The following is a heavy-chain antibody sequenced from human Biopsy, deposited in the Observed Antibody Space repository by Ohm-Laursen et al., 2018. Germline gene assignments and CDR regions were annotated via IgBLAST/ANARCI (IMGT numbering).Heavy chain of an antibody. Sequence: SLRLSCTATGFSFSSYWMHWVRQAPGKGLEWVAVIWYDGSNKYSADSVKGRFSISRDNSKNTLYLQMNNLRAEDTAVFYCAKDLRNNNWGVENWGQGTLVTVSS. CDR2: IWYDGSNK. D-gene: IGHD7-27*01. J-gene: IGHJ4*02. CDR1: GFSFSSYW. V-gene: IGHV3-33*06. CDR3: AKDLRNNNWGVEN.